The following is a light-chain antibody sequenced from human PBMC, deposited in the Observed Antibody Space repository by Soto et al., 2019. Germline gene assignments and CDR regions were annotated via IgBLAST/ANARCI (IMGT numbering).Light chain of an antibody. CDR1: QSISSN. V-gene: IGKV1-39*01. Sequence: DIQMTQSPSSLSASVGDRVTITCRASQSISSNLNWYQQKPGKAPKLLIYAASSLQSGVPSRFSGGRSGTDFTHTISSLQPEDFATYSCQQSYRTPLTFGGGTKVEIK. CDR2: AAS. CDR3: QQSYRTPLT. J-gene: IGKJ4*01.